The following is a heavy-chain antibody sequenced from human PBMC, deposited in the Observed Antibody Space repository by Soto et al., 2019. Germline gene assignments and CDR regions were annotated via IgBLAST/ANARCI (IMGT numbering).Heavy chain of an antibody. D-gene: IGHD3-10*01. CDR1: GGTFSSYA. CDR2: IIPIFGTA. Sequence: QVQLVQSGAEVKKPGSSVKVSCKASGGTFSSYAISWVRQAPGQGLEWMGGIIPIFGTANYAQKFQGRVTITADESTSTAYMELSSLRSEDTALYYCARELLWVGELTMVYYYYCGMHVCGQGTTVTVSS. CDR3: ARELLWVGELTMVYYYYCGMHV. V-gene: IGHV1-69*01. J-gene: IGHJ6*02.